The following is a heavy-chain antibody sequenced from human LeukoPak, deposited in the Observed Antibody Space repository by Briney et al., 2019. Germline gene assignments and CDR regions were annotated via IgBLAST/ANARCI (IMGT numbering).Heavy chain of an antibody. Sequence: GGSLRLSCAASGFPFSNAWMSWVRQAPGKGLEWVGRIKSKTDGGTTDYAAPVKGRFTISRDDSKNTLYLQMNSLKTEDTAVYYCTTSKDILTGYYYFDYWGQGTLVTVSS. V-gene: IGHV3-15*01. D-gene: IGHD3-9*01. J-gene: IGHJ4*02. CDR3: TTSKDILTGYYYFDY. CDR2: IKSKTDGGTT. CDR1: GFPFSNAW.